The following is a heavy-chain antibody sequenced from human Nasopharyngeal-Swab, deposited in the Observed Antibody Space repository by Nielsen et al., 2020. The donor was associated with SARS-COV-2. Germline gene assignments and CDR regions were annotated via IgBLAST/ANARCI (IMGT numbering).Heavy chain of an antibody. J-gene: IGHJ6*03. CDR2: IRSKTYGETT. CDR3: TSQTYYYDSSETLYYYYMDV. CDR1: GFTLGNYS. Sequence: GESLKISCPGSGFTLGNYSMNWVRQAPGRGLEWVGFIRSKTYGETTDYAASVKGRFTISRDDSKSIAYLQMNSLRTEDTAVYYCTSQTYYYDSSETLYYYYMDVWGKGTTVTVSS. D-gene: IGHD3-22*01. V-gene: IGHV3-49*04.